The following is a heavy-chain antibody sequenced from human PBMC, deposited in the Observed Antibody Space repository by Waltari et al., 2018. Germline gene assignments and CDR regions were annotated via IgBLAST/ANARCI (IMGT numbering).Heavy chain of an antibody. CDR2: ISYDGSNK. CDR3: ARDWVITMVQGAYDY. CDR1: GFTFRSYA. D-gene: IGHD3-10*01. Sequence: QVQLVESGGGVVQPGRSLRLSCAASGFTFRSYAMNWVRQAAGKGLDWVACISYDGSNKYYADSVKGRFTISRDNSKNTLYLQMNSLRAEDTAVYYCARDWVITMVQGAYDYWGQGTLVTVSS. J-gene: IGHJ4*02. V-gene: IGHV3-30-3*01.